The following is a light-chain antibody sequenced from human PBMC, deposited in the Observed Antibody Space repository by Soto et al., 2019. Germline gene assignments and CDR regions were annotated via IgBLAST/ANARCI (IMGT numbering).Light chain of an antibody. CDR3: QQYGSSAWT. V-gene: IGKV3-20*01. J-gene: IGKJ1*01. Sequence: EIVLTQSPGTLSLSPGERATLSCRASQSVSSSYFAWYQHKPGQAPRLLIYGASSRATGIPDRFSGSGSGTDFTLNISRLEPEDFAVYYCQQYGSSAWTFGQGTKVEIK. CDR1: QSVSSSY. CDR2: GAS.